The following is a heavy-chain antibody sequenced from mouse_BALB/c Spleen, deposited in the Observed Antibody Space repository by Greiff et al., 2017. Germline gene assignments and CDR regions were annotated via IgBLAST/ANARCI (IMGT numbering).Heavy chain of an antibody. CDR1: GFTFSSYT. CDR2: ISSGGSYT. CDR3: TRGGEVTTVVAHFDY. D-gene: IGHD1-1*01. V-gene: IGHV5-6-4*01. Sequence: EVQLVESGGGLVKPGGSLKLSCAASGFTFSSYTMSWVRQTPEKRLEWVATISSGGSYTYYPDSVKGRFTISRDNAKNTLYLQMSSLKSEDTAMYYCTRGGEVTTVVAHFDYWGQGTTLTVSS. J-gene: IGHJ2*01.